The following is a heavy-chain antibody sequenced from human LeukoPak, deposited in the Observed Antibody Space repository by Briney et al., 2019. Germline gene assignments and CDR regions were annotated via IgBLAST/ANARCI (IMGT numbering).Heavy chain of an antibody. V-gene: IGHV3-23*01. D-gene: IGHD3-22*01. CDR2: ISGSGGST. Sequence: PGGSLRLSCAASGFTFSSYAMSWVRQAPGKGLEWVSAISGSGGSTYYADSVKGRFTISRDNSKNTLYLQMNSLRAEDTAVYYCAKDLSYYDSSGKAGLDYWGQGTLVTVSS. CDR1: GFTFSSYA. CDR3: AKDLSYYDSSGKAGLDY. J-gene: IGHJ4*02.